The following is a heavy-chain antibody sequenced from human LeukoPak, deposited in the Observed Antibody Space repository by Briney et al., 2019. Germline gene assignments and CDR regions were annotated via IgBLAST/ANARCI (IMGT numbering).Heavy chain of an antibody. V-gene: IGHV3-53*01. J-gene: IGHJ4*02. CDR3: ARGPYYYDSSGYLDY. Sequence: GGSLRLSCAAAGVTVSSNYMSWVRQVPGRGLEWVSMMYSDGTTHYLDSVKGRFTISRDNSKNTLYLQMNSLRVEDTAVYYCARGPYYYDSSGYLDYWGQGTLVTVSS. CDR2: MYSDGTT. CDR1: GVTVSSNY. D-gene: IGHD3-22*01.